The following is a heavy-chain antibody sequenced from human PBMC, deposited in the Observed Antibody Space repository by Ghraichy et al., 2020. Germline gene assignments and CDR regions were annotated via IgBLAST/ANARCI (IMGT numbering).Heavy chain of an antibody. J-gene: IGHJ4*02. CDR1: GFTFSFYW. CDR2: IKRDGSEI. V-gene: IGHV3-7*03. CDR3: ARGGEGSGYLPFDY. D-gene: IGHD3-3*01. Sequence: GGSLRLSCAASGFTFSFYWMTWVRQAPGKRLEWVANIKRDGSEIYYVNSVKGRFTISRDNAKNSLYLQMNSLRAEDTAVYYCARGGEGSGYLPFDYWGQGTLVTVSS.